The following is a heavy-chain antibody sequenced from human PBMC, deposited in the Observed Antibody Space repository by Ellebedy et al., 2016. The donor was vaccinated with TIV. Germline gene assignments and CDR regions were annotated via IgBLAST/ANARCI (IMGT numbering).Heavy chain of an antibody. CDR2: ISSSSTYI. CDR1: GFTFSSFN. CDR3: ASRREVGAIHENDDY. V-gene: IGHV3-21*01. Sequence: GESLKISXAASGFTFSSFNMNWVRQAPGKGLEWVSSISSSSTYIYYADSAKGRFTISRDNTKNSLYLLMSSLRAEDTAVYYCASRREVGAIHENDDYWGQGTLVTVSS. D-gene: IGHD1-26*01. J-gene: IGHJ4*02.